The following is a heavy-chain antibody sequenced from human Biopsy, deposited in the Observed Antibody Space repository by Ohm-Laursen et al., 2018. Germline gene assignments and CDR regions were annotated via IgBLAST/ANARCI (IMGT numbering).Heavy chain of an antibody. J-gene: IGHJ4*02. CDR2: VIPISNTA. CDR1: GGSFSDYG. V-gene: IGHV1-69*06. CDR3: ATLTEDYGASPDS. Sequence: SVKVSCKASGGSFSDYGLSWVRRAPGRGLEWMGRVIPISNTANYAQNFQDRLTITADRSTNTAYMELNSLRSEDPAVYFCATLTEDYGASPDSWGQGTLVVVSS. D-gene: IGHD4-17*01.